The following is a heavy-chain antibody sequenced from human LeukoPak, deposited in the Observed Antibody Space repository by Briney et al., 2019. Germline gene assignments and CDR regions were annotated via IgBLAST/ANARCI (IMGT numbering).Heavy chain of an antibody. CDR2: ISSSSSII. CDR1: GFTFSSYS. Sequence: SGGSLRLSCAASGFTFSSYSMNWVRQAPEKGLEWVSYISSSSSIIYYADSVKGRFTISRDNAKNSLYLQMNSLRAEDTAVYYCAGDIKAMGDYWGQGTLVTVSS. D-gene: IGHD5-18*01. V-gene: IGHV3-48*04. CDR3: AGDIKAMGDY. J-gene: IGHJ4*02.